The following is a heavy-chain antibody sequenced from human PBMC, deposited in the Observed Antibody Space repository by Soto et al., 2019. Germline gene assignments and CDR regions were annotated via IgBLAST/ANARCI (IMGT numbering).Heavy chain of an antibody. CDR1: GGSISSSSYY. Sequence: PSETLSLTCTVSGGSISSSSYYWGWIRQPPGKGLEWIGSIYYSGSTYYNPSLKSRVTISVDTSKNQFSLKLSSVTAADTAVYYCARRERYCSGATCPMAYWGQGALVTVSS. J-gene: IGHJ4*02. CDR3: ARRERYCSGATCPMAY. V-gene: IGHV4-39*01. CDR2: IYYSGST. D-gene: IGHD2-15*01.